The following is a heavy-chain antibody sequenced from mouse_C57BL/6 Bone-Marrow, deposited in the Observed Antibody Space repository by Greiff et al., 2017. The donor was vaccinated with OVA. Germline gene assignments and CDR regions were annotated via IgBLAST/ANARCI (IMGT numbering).Heavy chain of an antibody. V-gene: IGHV1-69*01. CDR2: IDPSDSYT. Sequence: QVQLKQPGAELVMPGASVKLSCKASGYTFTSYWMHWVKQRPGQGLEWIGEIDPSDSYTNYNQKFKGKSTLTVDKSSSTAYMQLSSLTSEDSAVYYCAREAPDYYAIDYWGQGTSVTVSA. J-gene: IGHJ4*01. CDR1: GYTFTSYW. CDR3: AREAPDYYAIDY.